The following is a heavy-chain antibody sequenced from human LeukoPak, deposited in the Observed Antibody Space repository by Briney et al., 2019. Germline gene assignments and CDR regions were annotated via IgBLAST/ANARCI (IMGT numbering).Heavy chain of an antibody. CDR3: AVGIAAADSYYFDY. Sequence: PSETLSLTCTVSGGSISSSSYYWGWIRQPPGKGLEWIGSIYYSGSTYYNPSLKSRVTISVDTSKNQFSLKLGSVTAADTAVYYCAVGIAAADSYYFDYWGQGTLVTVSS. J-gene: IGHJ4*02. V-gene: IGHV4-39*07. CDR1: GGSISSSSYY. CDR2: IYYSGST. D-gene: IGHD6-13*01.